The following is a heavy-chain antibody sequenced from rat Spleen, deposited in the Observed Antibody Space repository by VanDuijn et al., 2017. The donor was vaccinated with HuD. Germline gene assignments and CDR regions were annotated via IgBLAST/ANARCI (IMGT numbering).Heavy chain of an antibody. V-gene: IGHV5-25*01. CDR3: ARADSSYRMFTY. CDR1: GFTFSDYY. Sequence: EVQLVESGGGLVQPGGSLKLSCAASGFTFSDYYMAWVRQAPKKGLEWVASISNGGGNSYYGDSVKGRFTASRYNGKNTLYLQMDSLRSEDTATYYCARADSSYRMFTYWGQGTLVTVSS. J-gene: IGHJ3*01. CDR2: ISNGGGNS. D-gene: IGHD1-2*01.